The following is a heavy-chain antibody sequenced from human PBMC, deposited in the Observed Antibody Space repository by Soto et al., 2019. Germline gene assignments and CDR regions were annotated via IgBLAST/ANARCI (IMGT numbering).Heavy chain of an antibody. J-gene: IGHJ5*02. CDR3: AGTRSDMHWFDP. CDR2: IYHSGST. CDR1: GGSISSGGYS. Sequence: SETLSLTCAVSGGSISSGGYSWSWIRQPPGKGLKWIGYIYHSGSTYYNPSLKSRVTISVDRSKNQFSLKLSSVTAADTAVYYCAGTRSDMHWFDPWGQGTLVTVSS. V-gene: IGHV4-30-2*01. D-gene: IGHD3-3*01.